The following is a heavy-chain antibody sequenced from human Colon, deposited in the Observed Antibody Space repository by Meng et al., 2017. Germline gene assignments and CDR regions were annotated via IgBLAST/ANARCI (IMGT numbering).Heavy chain of an antibody. V-gene: IGHV4-4*02. CDR2: IPHTGRT. Sequence: QLQLRESAPGLVKPWGTLSLTCAVSGVSITTTNWWTWFRQSPGKRLEWIGEIPHTGRTNYTRYLKSRVTVSMDKSKNHFSLNVTSVTAADTAVYYCGTTDINYCPIHYWGKGTLVTVSS. D-gene: IGHD1/OR15-1a*01. CDR3: GTTDINYCPIHY. J-gene: IGHJ4*02. CDR1: GVSITTTNW.